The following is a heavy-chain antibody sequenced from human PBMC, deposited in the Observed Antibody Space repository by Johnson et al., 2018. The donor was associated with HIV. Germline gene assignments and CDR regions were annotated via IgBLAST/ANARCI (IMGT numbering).Heavy chain of an antibody. CDR1: GFTFDDYG. D-gene: IGHD3-10*01. CDR3: ASPYIPRYYYGHRNDAFDI. CDR2: IKSKTDGGTT. J-gene: IGHJ3*02. Sequence: EVQLVESGGGVVRPGGSLRLSCAASGFTFDDYGMSWVRQAPGKGLEWVGHIKSKTDGGTTDYAAPVKGRFTISRDDSKNTVYLKMNSLRAEDTAVYYCASPYIPRYYYGHRNDAFDIWGQGTMVTVSS. V-gene: IGHV3-15*01.